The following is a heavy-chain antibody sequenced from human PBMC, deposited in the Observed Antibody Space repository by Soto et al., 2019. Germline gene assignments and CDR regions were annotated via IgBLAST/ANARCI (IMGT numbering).Heavy chain of an antibody. CDR1: GFSVSSNY. J-gene: IGHJ4*02. V-gene: IGHV3-53*01. CDR2: IYTGGST. D-gene: IGHD6-19*01. Sequence: EVQLVESGGGLIQPGGSLRLACAASGFSVSSNYMSWVRQAPGKGLEWVSVIYTGGSTHYADSVEGRFTSSRDISKNTLYLQMNSLRAEDRAVYYCAGDPGSIAVAGTIWGQGTLVTVSS. CDR3: AGDPGSIAVAGTI.